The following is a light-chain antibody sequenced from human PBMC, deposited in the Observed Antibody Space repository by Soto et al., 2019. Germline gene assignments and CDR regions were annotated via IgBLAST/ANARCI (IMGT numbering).Light chain of an antibody. J-gene: IGKJ4*01. CDR1: ESVSSN. V-gene: IGKV3-15*01. CDR2: GAS. Sequence: EIGMTQSPATLSVSPGERATLSCRASESVSSNLAWYQQKPGQAPRLLIYGASTRATGIPARFSGSESGTEFTLTISSLQSEDFVLYYCQQYNNWLTFGGGTKVEIK. CDR3: QQYNNWLT.